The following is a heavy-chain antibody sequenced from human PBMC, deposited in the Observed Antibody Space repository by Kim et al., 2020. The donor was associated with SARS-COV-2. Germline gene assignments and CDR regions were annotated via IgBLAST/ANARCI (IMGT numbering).Heavy chain of an antibody. CDR2: ISWNSGSI. CDR1: GFTFDDYA. CDR3: AKAGAYGGNSVGYDY. J-gene: IGHJ4*02. Sequence: GGSLRLSCAASGFTFDDYAMHWVRQAPGKGLEWVSGISWNSGSIGYADSVKGRFTISRDNAKNSLYLQMNSLRAEDTALYYCAKAGAYGGNSVGYDYWGQGTLVTVSS. V-gene: IGHV3-9*01. D-gene: IGHD4-17*01.